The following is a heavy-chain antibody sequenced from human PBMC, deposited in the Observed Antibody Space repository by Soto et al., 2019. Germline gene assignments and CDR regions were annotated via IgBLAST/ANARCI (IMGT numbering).Heavy chain of an antibody. CDR1: GFTFRRHW. J-gene: IGHJ4*01. Sequence: GVSLRLSCTASGFTFRRHWMHWVRQAPGKELVWVSHINSDGSSTRYADSVKGRFTISRDNAKNTLYLQMNSLRAEDTAVYFCARDLYWKSASCHQSPLGWCHGNMFTVFS. V-gene: IGHV3-74*01. D-gene: IGHD2-2*01. CDR3: ARDLYWKSASCHQSPLG. CDR2: INSDGSST.